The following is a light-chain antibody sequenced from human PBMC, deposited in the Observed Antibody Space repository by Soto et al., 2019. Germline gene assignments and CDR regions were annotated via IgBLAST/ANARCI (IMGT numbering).Light chain of an antibody. J-gene: IGKJ5*01. CDR1: QSISSSY. V-gene: IGKV3D-20*02. CDR3: QQYKNWPI. Sequence: GLTQSPSPLSWAPGETATLSCRASQSISSSYLAWYQQKPGQAPRLLIYAASSRATGIPDRFSASGSGTDFTLTISRLEPEDFAVYYCQQYKNWPIFGQGTRLDIK. CDR2: AAS.